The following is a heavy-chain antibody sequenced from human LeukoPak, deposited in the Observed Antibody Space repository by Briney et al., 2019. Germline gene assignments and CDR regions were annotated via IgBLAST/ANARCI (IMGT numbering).Heavy chain of an antibody. CDR3: ARGVFGDSSGYYDDGAFDI. CDR1: GYTFTSYS. V-gene: IGHV1-18*01. CDR2: ISAYNGNT. D-gene: IGHD3-22*01. J-gene: IGHJ3*02. Sequence: GASVKVSCKASGYTFTSYSISWVRQAPGQGLEWMGWISAYNGNTNYAQKLQGRVTMTRNTSISTAYMELSSLRSEDTAVYYCARGVFGDSSGYYDDGAFDIWGQGTMVTVSS.